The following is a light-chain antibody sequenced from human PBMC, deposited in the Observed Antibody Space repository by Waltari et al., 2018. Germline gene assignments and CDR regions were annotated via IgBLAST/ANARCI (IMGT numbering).Light chain of an antibody. CDR2: YDT. V-gene: IGLV3-21*04. J-gene: IGLJ3*02. CDR1: NTETNS. CDR3: QVWDDTTNSGV. Sequence: YVLTQPPSVSVAPGKTATLTCGGENTETNSVNWYQQKPGQAPVLGLFYDTDRPSGIPDRFSGSNSGNMATLTISWVEAGDEADYHCQVWDDTTNSGVFGGGTRLTVL.